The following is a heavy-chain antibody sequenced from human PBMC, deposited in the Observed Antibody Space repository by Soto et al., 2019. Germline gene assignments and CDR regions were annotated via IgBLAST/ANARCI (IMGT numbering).Heavy chain of an antibody. CDR1: GGSIISGDYY. J-gene: IGHJ4*02. D-gene: IGHD2-21*02. CDR2: IYYSGST. CDR3: ARASDGGNSFFDY. Sequence: SETLSLTCTVSGGSIISGDYYWILIRQPPGKGLEWIGYIYYSGSTYYNPSLKSRVTISVDTSKNQFSLKLSSVTAADTAVYYCARASDGGNSFFDYWGQGTLVTVS. V-gene: IGHV4-30-4*01.